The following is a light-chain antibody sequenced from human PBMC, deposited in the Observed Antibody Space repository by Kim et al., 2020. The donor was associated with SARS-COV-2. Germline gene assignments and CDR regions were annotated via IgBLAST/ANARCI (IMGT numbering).Light chain of an antibody. Sequence: PGKTATITCGGDDIGTKSVHWYQQKPGQAPVLVIYYDTDRPSGIPERFSASNSGNTATLTVSRVEAGDEADYYCQVWDSGSDQWVFGGGTKVTVL. CDR1: DIGTKS. V-gene: IGLV3-21*04. CDR3: QVWDSGSDQWV. J-gene: IGLJ3*02. CDR2: YDT.